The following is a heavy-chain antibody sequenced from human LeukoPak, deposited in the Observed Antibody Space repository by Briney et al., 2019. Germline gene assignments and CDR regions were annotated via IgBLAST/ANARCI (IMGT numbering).Heavy chain of an antibody. CDR3: ARHSRTGTYRQLES. V-gene: IGHV5-51*01. Sequence: GESLKISCKASGYSFTSNWIGWVRQMPGKGLEWMGIINPHASNTRYSPSSRGQVIISVDKSISTVYLQWSSLKASDTAVYYCARHSRTGTYRQLESWGQGAPVTVSS. D-gene: IGHD1-26*01. J-gene: IGHJ4*02. CDR1: GYSFTSNW. CDR2: INPHASNT.